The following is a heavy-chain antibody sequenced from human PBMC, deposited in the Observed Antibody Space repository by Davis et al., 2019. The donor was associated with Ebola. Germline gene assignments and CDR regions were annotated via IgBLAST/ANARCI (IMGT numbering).Heavy chain of an antibody. J-gene: IGHJ4*02. D-gene: IGHD3-3*01. CDR1: GFAFSGSA. CDR3: SAWGVVTQIDY. Sequence: PAGSLTLSCAASGFAFSGSALHWVRQASGKGLEWVGRIRTKADTYATEYAASVRGRFTISRDDSKNMAYLQMNSLKTEDTAVYYCSAWGVVTQIDYWGQGTLVTVSS. CDR2: IRTKADTYAT. V-gene: IGHV3-73*01.